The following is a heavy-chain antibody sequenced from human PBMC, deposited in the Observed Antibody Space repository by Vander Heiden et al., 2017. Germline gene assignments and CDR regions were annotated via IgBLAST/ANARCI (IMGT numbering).Heavy chain of an antibody. V-gene: IGHV3-30*18. CDR2: ISYDGSNK. Sequence: QVQLVESGGGVVQPGRSLRLSCAASGFTFSSYGMHWVRQAPGKGLEWVAVISYDGSNKYYADSVKGRFTISRDNSKNTLYLQMNSLRAEDTAVYYCAKVGGGGHFDYWGQGTLVTVSS. CDR3: AKVGGGGHFDY. D-gene: IGHD2-15*01. CDR1: GFTFSSYG. J-gene: IGHJ4*02.